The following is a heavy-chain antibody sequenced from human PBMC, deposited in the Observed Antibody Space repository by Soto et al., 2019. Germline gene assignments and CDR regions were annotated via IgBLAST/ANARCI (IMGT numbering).Heavy chain of an antibody. CDR3: AREGDIVVVPAALYY. D-gene: IGHD2-2*01. CDR1: GFTFSSYG. CDR2: IWYDGSNK. J-gene: IGHJ4*02. V-gene: IGHV3-33*01. Sequence: QVQLVESGGGVVQPGRSLRLSCAASGFTFSSYGMHWVRQAPGKGLEWVAVIWYDGSNKYYADSVKGRFTISRDNSKNTLYLQMNSLRAEDTAVYYCAREGDIVVVPAALYYWGQGTLVTVSS.